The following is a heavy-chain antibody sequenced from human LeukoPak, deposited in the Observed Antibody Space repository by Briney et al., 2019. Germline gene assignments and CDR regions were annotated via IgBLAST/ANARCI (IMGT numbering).Heavy chain of an antibody. J-gene: IGHJ4*02. D-gene: IGHD1-26*01. Sequence: GGSLRLSCAASGFTFSSFGMHWVRQTPGKGLEWVTFIHNYETTEYYADSVKGRFTISRDNSKNTVYLQMNSLRVEDAAVYYCAKDDPTGRYLWGQGTMVTVSS. CDR3: AKDDPTGRYL. V-gene: IGHV3-30*02. CDR1: GFTFSSFG. CDR2: IHNYETTE.